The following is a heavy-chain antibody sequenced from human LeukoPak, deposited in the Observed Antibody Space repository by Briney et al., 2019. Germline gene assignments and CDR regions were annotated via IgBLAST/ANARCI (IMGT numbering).Heavy chain of an antibody. J-gene: IGHJ4*02. CDR2: IYPGDSDT. CDR1: GYIFTSYW. Sequence: RGASLKISCQGSGYIFTSYWIGWVRQLPGKGLEWMGIIYPGDSDTRDSPSFQGQVTISADKSISTAYLQWSSLKASDTAMYYCARLRIAVAGDYWGQGTLVTVSS. D-gene: IGHD6-19*01. V-gene: IGHV5-51*01. CDR3: ARLRIAVAGDY.